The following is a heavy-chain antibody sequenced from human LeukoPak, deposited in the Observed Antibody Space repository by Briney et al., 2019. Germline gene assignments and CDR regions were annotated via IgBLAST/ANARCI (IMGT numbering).Heavy chain of an antibody. J-gene: IGHJ4*02. D-gene: IGHD3-16*01. V-gene: IGHV3-23*01. CDR3: AKRVSATGGYFDY. CDR1: GFTFSSYA. Sequence: GGSLRLSCAASGFTFSSYAMSWVRQAPGKGLEWVSSISGGTYYADSVKGRFTISRDNSKNTLYLQMNSLRAEDTAVYYCAKRVSATGGYFDYWGQGTLVTVSS. CDR2: ISGGT.